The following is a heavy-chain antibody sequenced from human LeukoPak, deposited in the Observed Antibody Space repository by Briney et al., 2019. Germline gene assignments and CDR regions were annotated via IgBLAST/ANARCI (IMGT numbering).Heavy chain of an antibody. CDR3: ARGGGAFDI. CDR2: INHSGST. J-gene: IGHJ3*02. Sequence: NASETLSLTCAVYGGSFSGYYWSWIRQPLGKGLEWIGEINHSGSTNYNPSLKSRVTISVDTSKNQFSLKLSSVTAADTAVYYCARGGGAFDIWGQGTMVTVSS. D-gene: IGHD2-15*01. CDR1: GGSFSGYY. V-gene: IGHV4-34*01.